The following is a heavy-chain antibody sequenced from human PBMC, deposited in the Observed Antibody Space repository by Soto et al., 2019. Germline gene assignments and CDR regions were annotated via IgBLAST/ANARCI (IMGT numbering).Heavy chain of an antibody. CDR2: ISSSSSYI. D-gene: IGHD3-10*01. Sequence: EVQLVESGGGLVKPGGSLRLSCAASGFTFSSYSMNWVRQAPGKGLEWVSSISSSSSYIYYADSVKGRFTISRDNAKNSLNLQMNGLRADDTAVYYCARDFNYYGSGSLPYYFDYWGQGTLVTVSS. CDR3: ARDFNYYGSGSLPYYFDY. J-gene: IGHJ4*02. CDR1: GFTFSSYS. V-gene: IGHV3-21*01.